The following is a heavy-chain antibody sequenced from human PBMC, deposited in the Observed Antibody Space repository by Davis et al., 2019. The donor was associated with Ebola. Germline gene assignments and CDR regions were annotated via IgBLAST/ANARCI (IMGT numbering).Heavy chain of an antibody. Sequence: PSETLSLTCTVSGGSISSSSHYWGWIRQPPGKGLEWIGSIFYSGSTYYNPSLKSRVTISVDTSKNQFSLKLSSVTAADTAVYYCARHGEGIVLLPAGGIDYWGQGTLVTVSS. CDR1: GGSISSSSHY. D-gene: IGHD2-2*01. CDR2: IFYSGST. V-gene: IGHV4-39*01. J-gene: IGHJ4*02. CDR3: ARHGEGIVLLPAGGIDY.